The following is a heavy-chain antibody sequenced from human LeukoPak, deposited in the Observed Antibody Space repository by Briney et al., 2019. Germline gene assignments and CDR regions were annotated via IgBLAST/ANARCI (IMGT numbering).Heavy chain of an antibody. CDR3: ATRYEGGFYYYGMDV. J-gene: IGHJ6*02. V-gene: IGHV3-66*01. CDR2: IYSGGST. CDR1: GFTVSSNY. Sequence: GGSLRLSCAASGFTVSSNYMSWVRQAPGKGLEWVSVIYSGGSTHYADSVKGRFTISRDNSKNTLYLQMNSLRAEDTAVYYCATRYEGGFYYYGMDVWGQGTTVTVSS. D-gene: IGHD2-2*01.